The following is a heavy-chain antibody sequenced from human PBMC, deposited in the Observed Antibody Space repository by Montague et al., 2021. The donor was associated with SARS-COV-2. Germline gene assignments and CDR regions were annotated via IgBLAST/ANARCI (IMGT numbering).Heavy chain of an antibody. D-gene: IGHD3-10*01. J-gene: IGHJ5*02. Sequence: SETLSLTCTVSGGSISSSSYYWGWIRQPPGKGLEWIGSIYYSGSTYYNPSLKSRVTISVDTSKNQFSLKLSSVTAADAAVYYCARDLRRGFDPWGQGTRVTVSS. CDR3: ARDLRRGFDP. V-gene: IGHV4-39*07. CDR2: IYYSGST. CDR1: GGSISSSSYY.